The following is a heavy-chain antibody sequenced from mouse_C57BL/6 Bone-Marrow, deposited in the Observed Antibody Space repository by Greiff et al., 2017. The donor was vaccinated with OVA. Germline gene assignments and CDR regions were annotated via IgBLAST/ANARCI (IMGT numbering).Heavy chain of an antibody. Sequence: QVQLQQPGAELVRPGTSVKLSCKASGYTFTSYWMHWVKQRPGQGLEWIGVIDPSDSYTNYNQKFKGKATLTVDTSSSTAYMQLSSLTSEDSAVYYCARRGYDNFFDYWGQGTTLTVSS. V-gene: IGHV1-59*01. CDR1: GYTFTSYW. CDR2: IDPSDSYT. J-gene: IGHJ2*01. D-gene: IGHD2-1*01. CDR3: ARRGYDNFFDY.